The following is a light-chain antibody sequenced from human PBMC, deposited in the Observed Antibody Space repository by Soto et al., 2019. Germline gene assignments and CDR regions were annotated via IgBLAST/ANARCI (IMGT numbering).Light chain of an antibody. CDR1: QGIRND. CDR2: LAS. V-gene: IGKV1-6*01. CDR3: LQDHNYPYT. Sequence: AIQMTQSPSSLSLSVGDRVIITCRASQGIRNDLGWFQQKPGKAPRLLIYLASNLQSVVPSRFSGSGSGTDFTLTISSLQPEDFATYYCLQDHNYPYTFGQGTKLQIK. J-gene: IGKJ2*01.